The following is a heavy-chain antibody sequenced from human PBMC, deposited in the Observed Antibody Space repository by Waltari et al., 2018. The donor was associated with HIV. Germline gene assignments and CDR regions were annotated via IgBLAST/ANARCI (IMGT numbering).Heavy chain of an antibody. CDR3: AKDLSPVRGVIDRYYGMDV. CDR1: GFTFSSYG. J-gene: IGHJ6*02. D-gene: IGHD3-10*01. V-gene: IGHV3-30*18. CDR2: ISYDGSNK. Sequence: RLSCAASGFTFSSYGMHWVRQAPGKGLEWVAVISYDGSNKYYADSVKGRFTISRDNSKNTLYLQMNSLRAEDTAVYYCAKDLSPVRGVIDRYYGMDVWGQGTTVTVSS.